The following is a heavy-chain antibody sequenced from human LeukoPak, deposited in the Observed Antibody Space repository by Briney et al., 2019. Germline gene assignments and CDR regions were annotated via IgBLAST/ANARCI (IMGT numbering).Heavy chain of an antibody. V-gene: IGHV4-59*08. CDR1: GGSISSDY. Sequence: SETLSLTCTVSGGSISSDYWSWVRQPPGKGLEWIGHIYNSGRTNYNPSLKSRVTMSVDTSKNHFSLKLSSVTAADTALYYCVRHEGDSSGWYGLGYWGQGTLVTVSS. J-gene: IGHJ4*02. CDR2: IYNSGRT. CDR3: VRHEGDSSGWYGLGY. D-gene: IGHD6-13*01.